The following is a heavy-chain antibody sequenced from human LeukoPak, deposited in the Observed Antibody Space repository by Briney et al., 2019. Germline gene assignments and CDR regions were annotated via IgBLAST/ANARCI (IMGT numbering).Heavy chain of an antibody. CDR1: GGSISSYY. D-gene: IGHD3-22*01. V-gene: IGHV4-59*01. CDR2: IYYSGSP. Sequence: KASETLSLTCTVSGGSISSYYWSWIRQPPGKGLEWIGYIYYSGSPNYNPSLKSRVTISVDTSTNQFSLKLSSVTAADTAVYYCARQYYYDSSGSRYYFDYWGQGTLVTVSS. J-gene: IGHJ4*02. CDR3: ARQYYYDSSGSRYYFDY.